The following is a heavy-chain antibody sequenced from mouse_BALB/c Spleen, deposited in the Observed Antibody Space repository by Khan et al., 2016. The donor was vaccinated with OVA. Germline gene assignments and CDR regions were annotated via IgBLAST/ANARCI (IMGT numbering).Heavy chain of an antibody. D-gene: IGHD1-1*01. J-gene: IGHJ1*01. Sequence: QIQLVQSGPELKKPGETVKISCKASGYTFTNYRMNWMKQAPGKGLKWMGWINTYTGEPTYGDDFKGRFAFSLETSASTAYLQINNLKKEDMSTYFCARESSYWYFDVWGAGTTVTVSS. CDR3: ARESSYWYFDV. V-gene: IGHV9-1*02. CDR2: INTYTGEP. CDR1: GYTFTNYR.